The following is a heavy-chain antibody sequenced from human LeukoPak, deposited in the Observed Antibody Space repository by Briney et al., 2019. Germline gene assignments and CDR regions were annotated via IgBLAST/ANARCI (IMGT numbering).Heavy chain of an antibody. D-gene: IGHD3-10*02. CDR3: AVLGITMIGGV. J-gene: IGHJ6*04. CDR1: GFTFSSYE. Sequence: GGTLRLSCAASGFTFSSYEMNWVRQAPGKGLEWVSYISSSGSTIYYADSVKGRFTISRDNAKNSLYLQMNSLRAEDTAVYYCAVLGITMIGGVWGKGTTVTISS. CDR2: ISSSGSTI. V-gene: IGHV3-48*03.